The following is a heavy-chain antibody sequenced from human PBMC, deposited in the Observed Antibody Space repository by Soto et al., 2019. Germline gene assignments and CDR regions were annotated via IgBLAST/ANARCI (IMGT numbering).Heavy chain of an antibody. CDR3: ARAGDSSGPVALGY. V-gene: IGHV4-30-4*01. J-gene: IGHJ4*02. CDR2: IYYSGST. D-gene: IGHD6-19*01. Sequence: PSETLSLTCTVSGGSISSGDCYWSWIRQPPGKGLEWIGYIYYSGSTYYNPSLKSRVTISVDTSKNQFSLKLSSVTAADTAVYYCARAGDSSGPVALGYWGQGTLVTVSS. CDR1: GGSISSGDCY.